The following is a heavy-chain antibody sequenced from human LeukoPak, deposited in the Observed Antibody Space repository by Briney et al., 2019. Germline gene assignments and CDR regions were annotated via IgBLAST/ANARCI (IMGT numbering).Heavy chain of an antibody. CDR1: GFTFSSYS. CDR2: ISSSSSYI. V-gene: IGHV3-21*01. Sequence: GGSLRLSCAASGFTFSSYSMNWVRQAPGKGLEWVSSISSSSSYIYYADSVKGRFTISRDNAKNSLYLQMNSLRAEDTAVYYCARDPVYYYDSSGYPGGDWFDPWGQGTLVTVSS. CDR3: ARDPVYYYDSSGYPGGDWFDP. D-gene: IGHD3-22*01. J-gene: IGHJ5*02.